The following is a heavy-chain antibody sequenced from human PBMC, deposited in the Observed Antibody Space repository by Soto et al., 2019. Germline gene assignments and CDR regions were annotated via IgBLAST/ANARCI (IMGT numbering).Heavy chain of an antibody. D-gene: IGHD6-19*01. CDR3: AKDQNRYSSGWLNYYYGMDV. J-gene: IGHJ6*02. Sequence: ALRLSCAASGFTFGSYGMHWVRHAPGKGLEWVAVISYDGSNKYYADSVKGRFTISRDNSKNTLYLQMNSLRAEDTAVYYCAKDQNRYSSGWLNYYYGMDVWGQGTTVTVSS. CDR1: GFTFGSYG. V-gene: IGHV3-30*18. CDR2: ISYDGSNK.